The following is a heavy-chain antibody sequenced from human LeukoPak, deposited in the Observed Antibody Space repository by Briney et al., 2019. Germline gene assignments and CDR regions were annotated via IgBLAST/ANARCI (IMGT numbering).Heavy chain of an antibody. CDR2: INHSGST. Sequence: SETLSLTCAVYGGSFSGYYWSWIRQPPGKGLEWIGEINHSGSTNYNPSLKSRVTISVDTSKNQFSLKLSSVTAADTAVYYCARLNIGYCSSTSCYAPYYYYMDVWGKGTTVTISS. V-gene: IGHV4-34*01. CDR1: GGSFSGYY. D-gene: IGHD2-2*01. CDR3: ARLNIGYCSSTSCYAPYYYYMDV. J-gene: IGHJ6*03.